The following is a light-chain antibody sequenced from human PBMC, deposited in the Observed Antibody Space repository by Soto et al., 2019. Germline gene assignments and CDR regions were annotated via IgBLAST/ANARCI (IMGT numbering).Light chain of an antibody. CDR1: QGVSSW. CDR3: LHDYEFPFT. Sequence: DIQMTQSPSSVSASVGDRVTITCRASQGVSSWLAWYQQKPGKAPKLLIYSASSLPSGVPSRFSGSGSGTDFTLTISSLQPEDFATYFCLHDYEFPFTFGPGTRVDIK. J-gene: IGKJ3*01. V-gene: IGKV1-12*01. CDR2: SAS.